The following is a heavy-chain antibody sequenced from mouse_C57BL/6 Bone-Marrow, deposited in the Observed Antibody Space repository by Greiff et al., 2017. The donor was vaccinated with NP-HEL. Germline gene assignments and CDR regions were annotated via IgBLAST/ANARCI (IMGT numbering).Heavy chain of an antibody. CDR1: GFNIKDYY. D-gene: IGHD1-1*01. Sequence: VQLKQSGAELVRPGASVKLSCTASGFNIKDYYMHWVKQRPEQGLEWIGRIDPEDGDTEYAPKFQGKATMTADTSSNTAYLQLSSLTSDDTAVYYCTRYYYGSTFAYWGQGTLVTVSA. V-gene: IGHV14-1*01. J-gene: IGHJ3*01. CDR3: TRYYYGSTFAY. CDR2: IDPEDGDT.